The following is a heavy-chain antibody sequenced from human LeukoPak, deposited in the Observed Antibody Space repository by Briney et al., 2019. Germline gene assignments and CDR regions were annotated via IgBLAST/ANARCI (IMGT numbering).Heavy chain of an antibody. V-gene: IGHV4-59*01. D-gene: IGHD1-26*01. J-gene: IGHJ4*02. CDR3: ARANDLEDEHSGSFTY. Sequence: PSETLSLTCTVSGGSISSYYWSWIRQPPGKGLEWIGYIYYSGSTNYKPSLKSRVTISVDTSKNQFSLKLSSVTAADTAVYYCARANDLEDEHSGSFTYWGQGTLVTVSS. CDR1: GGSISSYY. CDR2: IYYSGST.